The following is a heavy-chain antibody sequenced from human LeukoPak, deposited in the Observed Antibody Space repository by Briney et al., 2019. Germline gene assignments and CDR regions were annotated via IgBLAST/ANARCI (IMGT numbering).Heavy chain of an antibody. CDR1: GYSISSGYY. CDR2: IYHTGTT. J-gene: IGHJ4*02. V-gene: IGHV4-38-2*02. Sequence: SESLSLTCTVSGYSISSGYYWGWIRQPPGKGLEWIGSIYHTGTTYYNPSLKSRLTISVDTSKNQFSLKLRSVTAADTAVYYCAREGKYSSPYFDYWGQGTLVTVSS. D-gene: IGHD6-6*01. CDR3: AREGKYSSPYFDY.